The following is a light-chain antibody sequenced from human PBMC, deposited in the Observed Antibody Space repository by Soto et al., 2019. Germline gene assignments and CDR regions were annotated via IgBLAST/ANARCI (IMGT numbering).Light chain of an antibody. CDR3: QQRSKWPIT. Sequence: IRMTQSPSSLSASTGDRVTITRRASQGISSYFAWYQQTAGKAPKLLIDAASTLQSGAPSRFSGSGSGTDFTLTISSLQPEDFAVYYCQQRSKWPITFGQGTRLEI. J-gene: IGKJ5*01. CDR2: AAS. V-gene: IGKV1-8*01. CDR1: QGISSY.